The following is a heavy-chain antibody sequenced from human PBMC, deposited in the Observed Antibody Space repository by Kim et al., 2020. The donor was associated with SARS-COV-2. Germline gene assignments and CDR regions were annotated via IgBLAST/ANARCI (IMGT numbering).Heavy chain of an antibody. J-gene: IGHJ6*02. D-gene: IGHD3-22*01. CDR2: IIPIFGTA. V-gene: IGHV1-69*13. CDR3: ARDKLDDSSGYYYHYYYGMDV. CDR1: GGTFSSYA. Sequence: SVKVSCKASGGTFSSYAISWVRQAPGQGLEWMGGIIPIFGTANYAQKFQGRVTITADESTSTAYMELSSLRSEDTAVYYCARDKLDDSSGYYYHYYYGMDVWGQGTTVTVSS.